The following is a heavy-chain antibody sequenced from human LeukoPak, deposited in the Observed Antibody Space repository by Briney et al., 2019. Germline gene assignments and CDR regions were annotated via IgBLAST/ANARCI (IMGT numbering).Heavy chain of an antibody. CDR1: GSTFSSYW. J-gene: IGHJ4*02. D-gene: IGHD3/OR15-3a*01. CDR3: ARDQDWNYSDY. Sequence: GGSLRLSCAASGSTFSSYWMSWVRQAPGKGLEWEANIKQDGSEKYYVDSVKGRFTISRDNAKNSLYLQMNSLRAEDTAVYYCARDQDWNYSDYWGQGTLVTVSS. CDR2: IKQDGSEK. V-gene: IGHV3-7*01.